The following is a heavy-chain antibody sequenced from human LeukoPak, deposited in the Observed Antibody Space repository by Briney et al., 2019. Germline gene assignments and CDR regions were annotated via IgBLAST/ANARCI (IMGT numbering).Heavy chain of an antibody. V-gene: IGHV3-7*01. D-gene: IGHD2-8*01. J-gene: IGHJ4*02. CDR1: GFTFSSHW. Sequence: PGGSLRLSCAGSGFTFSSHWIGWVRQAPGKGLEWVAHINQDGSQKYHVDSVEGRFAISRDNAKNSLYLQMNNLRTEDTAVYYCARDKEWAIDYWGQGTLVTVSS. CDR3: ARDKEWAIDY. CDR2: INQDGSQK.